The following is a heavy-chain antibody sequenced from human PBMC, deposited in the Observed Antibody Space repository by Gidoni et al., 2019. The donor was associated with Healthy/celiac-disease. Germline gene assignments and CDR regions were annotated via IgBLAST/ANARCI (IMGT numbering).Heavy chain of an antibody. CDR2: ISWNSGSI. D-gene: IGHD6-13*01. CDR3: AKEAGY. Sequence: EVQLVESGGGLVQPGRSLRLSCAPSGFTFDDYAMHWVRQAPGTGLEWVSGISWNSGSIGYADSVKGRFTISRDNAKNSLYLQMNSLRAEDTALYYCAKEAGYWGQGTLVTVSS. V-gene: IGHV3-9*01. CDR1: GFTFDDYA. J-gene: IGHJ4*02.